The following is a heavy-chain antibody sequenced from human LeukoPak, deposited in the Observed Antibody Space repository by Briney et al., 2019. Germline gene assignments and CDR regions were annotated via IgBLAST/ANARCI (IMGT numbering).Heavy chain of an antibody. D-gene: IGHD3-3*01. V-gene: IGHV3-23*01. CDR2: ISGSGGST. Sequence: GGSLRLSCAASGFSFSNYSMNWVRQAPGKGLEWVSAISGSGGSTYYADSVKGRFTISRDNSKNTLYLQMNSLRAEDTAVYYCAKELGFLEWLPIGAFDIWGQGTMVTVSS. J-gene: IGHJ3*02. CDR3: AKELGFLEWLPIGAFDI. CDR1: GFSFSNYS.